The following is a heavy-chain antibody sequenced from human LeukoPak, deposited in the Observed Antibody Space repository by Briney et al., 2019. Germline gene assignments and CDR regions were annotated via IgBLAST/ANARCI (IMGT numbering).Heavy chain of an antibody. CDR2: IYYSGST. CDR3: ARSSRDAFDI. Sequence: SETLSLTCTVSGGSISSYYWSWIRQPPGKGLEWIGYIYYSGSTNYNPSLKSRVTISVDTSKNQFSLQLSSVNAADTAVYYCARSSRDAFDIWGQGTMVTVSS. V-gene: IGHV4-59*01. J-gene: IGHJ3*02. CDR1: GGSISSYY.